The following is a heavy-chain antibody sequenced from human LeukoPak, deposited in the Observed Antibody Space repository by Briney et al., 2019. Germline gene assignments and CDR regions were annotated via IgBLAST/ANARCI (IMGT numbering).Heavy chain of an antibody. Sequence: VGCLRLSCAASGFTFSIDWMSWVCQAPGEGLGWVSHIHKDGSQKYYADSVKSRFTISRDNSKNTLYLQMNSLRAEDTAVYYCARDKRDTVTGWGYYYYYMDVWGKGTTVTVSS. V-gene: IGHV3-7*01. J-gene: IGHJ6*03. CDR3: ARDKRDTVTGWGYYYYYMDV. CDR1: GFTFSIDW. D-gene: IGHD4-11*01. CDR2: IHKDGSQK.